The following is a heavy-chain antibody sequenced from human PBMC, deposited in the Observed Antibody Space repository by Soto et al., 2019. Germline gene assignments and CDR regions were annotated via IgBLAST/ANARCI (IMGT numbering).Heavy chain of an antibody. CDR2: IYYSGST. D-gene: IGHD6-19*01. CDR1: GGSISSSSYY. Sequence: QLQLQESGPGLVKPSETLSLTCTVSGGSISSSSYYWGWIRQPPGKGLEWIGSIYYSGSTYYNPSLKSRVTISVDTSKNQFSLKLSSVTAADTAVYYCATLQWQPNKFDPWGQGTLVTVSS. V-gene: IGHV4-39*01. J-gene: IGHJ5*02. CDR3: ATLQWQPNKFDP.